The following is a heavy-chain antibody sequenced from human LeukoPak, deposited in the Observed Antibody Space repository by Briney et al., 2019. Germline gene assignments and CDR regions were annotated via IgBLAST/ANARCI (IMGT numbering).Heavy chain of an antibody. CDR3: ARDLIGFGELLYGPDAFDI. CDR2: ISSSGSTI. J-gene: IGHJ3*02. D-gene: IGHD3-10*01. Sequence: PGGSLRLSCAASGFTFSSYEMNWVRQAPGKGLEWDSYISSSGSTIYYADSVKGRFTISRDNAKNSLYLQMNSLRAEDTAVYYCARDLIGFGELLYGPDAFDIWGQGTMVTVSS. CDR1: GFTFSSYE. V-gene: IGHV3-48*03.